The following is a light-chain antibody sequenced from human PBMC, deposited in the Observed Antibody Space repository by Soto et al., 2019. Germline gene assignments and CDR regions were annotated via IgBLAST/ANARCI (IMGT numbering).Light chain of an antibody. CDR1: QTVSSN. CDR2: GAS. J-gene: IGKJ1*01. Sequence: EIVMTQSPATLSVFPGERATLSCRASQTVSSNLAWYQQKPGQAPRLLIYGASTWAIDIPARFSGSGSETEFTLTISSLQSEDFAVYYCQHYSNWQTWTFGQGTRVEIK. V-gene: IGKV3-15*01. CDR3: QHYSNWQTWT.